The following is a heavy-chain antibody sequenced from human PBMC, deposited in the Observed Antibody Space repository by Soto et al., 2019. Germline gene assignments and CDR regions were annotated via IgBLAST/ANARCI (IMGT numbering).Heavy chain of an antibody. J-gene: IGHJ4*02. CDR2: ISSRGGRL. D-gene: IGHD4-17*01. V-gene: IGHV3-48*02. Sequence: VAPLSLACASSGLIFSSYVWNWVRQVPGNGVKSISLISSRGGRLNYADSLKDRFTISRGNVKKSFSLKMNSLRDEHTAVYYCARGITGDGDHFDYCGQGTMVPV. CDR1: GLIFSSYV. CDR3: ARGITGDGDHFDY.